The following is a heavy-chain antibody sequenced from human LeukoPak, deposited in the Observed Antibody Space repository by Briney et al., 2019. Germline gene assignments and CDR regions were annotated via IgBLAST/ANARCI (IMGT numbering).Heavy chain of an antibody. CDR1: GGTFSSYA. D-gene: IGHD2-2*01. V-gene: IGHV1-69*13. Sequence: ASVKVSCKASGGTFSSYAISWVRQAPGQGLEWMGGIIPIFSTANYAQKFQGRVTITADESTSTAYMELSSLRSEDTAVYYCARVKDQLITGWFDPWGQGTLVTVSS. J-gene: IGHJ5*02. CDR3: ARVKDQLITGWFDP. CDR2: IIPIFSTA.